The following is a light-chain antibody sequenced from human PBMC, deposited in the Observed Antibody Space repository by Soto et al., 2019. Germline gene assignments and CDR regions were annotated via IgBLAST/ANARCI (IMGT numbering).Light chain of an antibody. CDR2: DVS. CDR3: GSYTTSSALI. Sequence: QSVLTQPASVSGSPGRSITISCTGTSSDVGTYNYVSWYQQHPGKAPKLIIYDVSSRPSGVSNRFSGSKSGNTASLTISGLQAEDEADYYCGSYTTSSALIFGGGTQLTVL. J-gene: IGLJ2*01. CDR1: SSDVGTYNY. V-gene: IGLV2-14*03.